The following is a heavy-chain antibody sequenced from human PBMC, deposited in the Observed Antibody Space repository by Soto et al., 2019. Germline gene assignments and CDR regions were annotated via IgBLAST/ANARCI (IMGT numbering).Heavy chain of an antibody. V-gene: IGHV1-46*03. J-gene: IGHJ3*02. Sequence: ASVTVSCKASGYTFTSYYIHWVRQAPGQGLEWMGIINPSGGSTSYAQKFQGRVTMTRDTSTSTVYMELSSLRSEDTAVYYCAISSTTDAFDIWGQGTMVTVSS. CDR1: GYTFTSYY. D-gene: IGHD2-2*01. CDR3: AISSTTDAFDI. CDR2: INPSGGST.